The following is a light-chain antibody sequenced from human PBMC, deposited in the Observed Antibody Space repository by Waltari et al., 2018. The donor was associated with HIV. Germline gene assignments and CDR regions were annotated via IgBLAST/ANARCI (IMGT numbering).Light chain of an antibody. Sequence: QSALTQPASVSRSPGQPITTSCTGTSRHIGAPNYFSWDQQYPGKAPILLIHDVNKWASRVSNLFSGSKAGNTASLTISGLQSEDEADYWCCSYAGSRSWVFGGGTKVTVL. CDR3: CSYAGSRSWV. CDR1: SRHIGAPNY. J-gene: IGLJ3*02. CDR2: DVN. V-gene: IGLV2-23*02.